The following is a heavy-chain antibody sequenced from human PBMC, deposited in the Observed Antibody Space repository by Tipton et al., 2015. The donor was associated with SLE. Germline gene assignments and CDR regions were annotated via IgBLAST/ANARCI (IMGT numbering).Heavy chain of an antibody. CDR2: IYYSGST. CDR3: ARAGGGDSHWFDP. Sequence: TLSLTCTVSGGSISSSSYYWGWVRQPPGKGLAWIGSIYYSGSTYYNPSLKSRVTISVDTSKNQFSLKLSSVTAADTAVYYCARAGGGDSHWFDPWGQGTLVTVAS. CDR1: GGSISSSSYY. D-gene: IGHD2-21*01. V-gene: IGHV4-39*07. J-gene: IGHJ5*02.